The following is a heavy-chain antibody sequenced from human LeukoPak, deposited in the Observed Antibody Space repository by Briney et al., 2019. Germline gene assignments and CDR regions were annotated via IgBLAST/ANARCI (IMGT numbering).Heavy chain of an antibody. D-gene: IGHD3-10*01. CDR3: ARDSWGELFFDY. J-gene: IGHJ4*02. Sequence: SVKVSCKASGGTFSSYAISWVRQAPGQGLEWMGRIIPILGIANYAQKFQGRITITADKPTSTAYMELSSLRSEDTAVYYCARDSWGELFFDYWGQRTLVTVSS. CDR1: GGTFSSYA. V-gene: IGHV1-69*04. CDR2: IIPILGIA.